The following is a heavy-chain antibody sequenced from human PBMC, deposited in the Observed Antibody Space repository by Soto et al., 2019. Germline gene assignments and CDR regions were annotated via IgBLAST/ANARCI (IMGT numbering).Heavy chain of an antibody. Sequence: QITLKESGPPVVKPTQTLTLTCTLSGFSLSTNEVSVGWIRQPPGKALEWLALIYWDDDKRYSPSLKNRLTISKNXSKNQVVLTMTNMDPGDTATYYCAHRDGARFYFDYWGQGTLVTVTS. V-gene: IGHV2-5*02. CDR2: IYWDDDK. CDR1: GFSLSTNEVS. CDR3: AHRDGARFYFDY. J-gene: IGHJ4*02.